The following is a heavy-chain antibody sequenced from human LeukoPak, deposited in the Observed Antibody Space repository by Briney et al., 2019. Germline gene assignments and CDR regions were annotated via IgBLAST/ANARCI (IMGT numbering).Heavy chain of an antibody. D-gene: IGHD6-13*01. Sequence: GSLRLSCAASGFTFSSYSMNWVRQAPGKGLEWVASISSSSLYIYYADSVEGRFTVSRDNTKNSLCVQMNSLRAEDTGVYYCARDAGQQLVTSAFDIWGQGTMVTVSS. CDR1: GFTFSSYS. J-gene: IGHJ3*02. V-gene: IGHV3-21*01. CDR2: ISSSSLYI. CDR3: ARDAGQQLVTSAFDI.